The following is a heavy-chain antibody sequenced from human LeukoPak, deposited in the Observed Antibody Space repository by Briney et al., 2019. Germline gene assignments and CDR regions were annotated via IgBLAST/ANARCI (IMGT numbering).Heavy chain of an antibody. CDR2: ISYDGSNK. Sequence: GGSLRLSCAASRFTFSSYAMHWVRQAPGKGLEWVAVISYDGSNKYYADSVKGRFTVSRDNSKNTLYLQMNSLRAEDTATYYCVKSGIAAAGQRGYFDYWGQGTLVTVSS. CDR3: VKSGIAAAGQRGYFDY. CDR1: RFTFSSYA. J-gene: IGHJ4*02. D-gene: IGHD6-13*01. V-gene: IGHV3-30-3*01.